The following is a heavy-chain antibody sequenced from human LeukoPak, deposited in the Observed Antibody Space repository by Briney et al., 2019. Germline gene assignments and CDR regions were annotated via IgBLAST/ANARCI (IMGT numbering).Heavy chain of an antibody. J-gene: IGHJ2*01. CDR3: ARSAPRSTWYFDL. CDR2: IYYSGST. Sequence: SETLPLTRTVSGGSIISSGYYWGWIRQPPGKGLEWIGRIYYSGSTYYNPSLKSRVTISVDTSKNQYSLKLSSVTAADTAVYYCARSAPRSTWYFDLWGRGTVVTVSS. V-gene: IGHV4-39*01. CDR1: GGSIISSGYY.